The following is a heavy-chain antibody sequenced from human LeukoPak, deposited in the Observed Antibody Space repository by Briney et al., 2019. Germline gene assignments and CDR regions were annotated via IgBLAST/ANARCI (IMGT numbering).Heavy chain of an antibody. Sequence: SETLSLTCAVYGGSFSGYYWSWIRQPLGKGLEWIGEIDHSGGTNYNPSLKSRVTISVDTSKNQFSLKLSSVTAADTAVYYCARAPEFSFGSIDNWGQGTLVTVSS. J-gene: IGHJ4*02. D-gene: IGHD3-3*01. V-gene: IGHV4-34*01. CDR1: GGSFSGYY. CDR2: IDHSGGT. CDR3: ARAPEFSFGSIDN.